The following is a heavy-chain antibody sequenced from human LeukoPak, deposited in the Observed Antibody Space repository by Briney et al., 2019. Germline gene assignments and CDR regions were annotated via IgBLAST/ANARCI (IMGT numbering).Heavy chain of an antibody. D-gene: IGHD4-17*01. Sequence: SETLSLTCTVSGGSISNYYWSWIRQPPGKGLEWIGYIDYSGSTNYNPSLKSRLSISVDTSKNQFSLKLSSVTAADTAVYYCARLPTHWGQGTLVTVSS. CDR2: IDYSGST. J-gene: IGHJ4*02. V-gene: IGHV4-59*08. CDR1: GGSISNYY. CDR3: ARLPTH.